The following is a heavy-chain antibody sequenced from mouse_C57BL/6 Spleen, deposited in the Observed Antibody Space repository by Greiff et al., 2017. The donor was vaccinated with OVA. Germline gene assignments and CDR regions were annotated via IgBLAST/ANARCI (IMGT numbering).Heavy chain of an antibody. V-gene: IGHV1-53*01. J-gene: IGHJ3*01. CDR3: ARCRSTMVTTDWFAY. Sequence: QVQLQQPGTELVKPGASVKLSCKASGYTFTSYWMHWVKQRPGQGLEWIGNINPSNGGTNYNEKFKSKATLTVDKSSSTAYMQLSSLTSEDSAVYYCARCRSTMVTTDWFAYWGQGTLVTVSA. CDR2: INPSNGGT. D-gene: IGHD2-2*01. CDR1: GYTFTSYW.